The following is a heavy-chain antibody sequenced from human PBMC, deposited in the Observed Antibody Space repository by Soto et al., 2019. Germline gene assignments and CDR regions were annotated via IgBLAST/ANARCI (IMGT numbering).Heavy chain of an antibody. CDR1: GFTFDDSA. J-gene: IGHJ6*02. CDR3: AKAQYYYYGMDV. V-gene: IGHV3-9*01. Sequence: GGSLRLSCAASGFTFDDSAMHWVRQAPGKGLEWVSGISWNSGSIGYADSVKGRFTISRGNAKNSLYLQMNSLRAEDTALYYCAKAQYYYYGMDVWGQGTTVTVSS. CDR2: ISWNSGSI.